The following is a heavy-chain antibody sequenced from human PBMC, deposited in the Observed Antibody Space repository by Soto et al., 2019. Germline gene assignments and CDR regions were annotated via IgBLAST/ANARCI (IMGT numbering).Heavy chain of an antibody. Sequence: PSETLSLTCTVSGGSISSYYGSWIRQPPGKGLEWIGYIYYSGSTNYNPSLKSRVTISVDTSKNQFSLKLSSVTAADTAVYYCAREIYGDYLSYFDYGGQGTRVTVSS. D-gene: IGHD4-17*01. J-gene: IGHJ4*02. CDR1: GGSISSYY. CDR2: IYYSGST. V-gene: IGHV4-59*01. CDR3: AREIYGDYLSYFDY.